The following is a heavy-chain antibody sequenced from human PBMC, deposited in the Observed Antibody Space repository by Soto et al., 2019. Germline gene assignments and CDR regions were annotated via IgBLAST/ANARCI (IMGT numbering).Heavy chain of an antibody. J-gene: IGHJ4*02. V-gene: IGHV4-34*01. D-gene: IGHD3-10*01. CDR3: ARGRRTMVRGVTSFDY. CDR1: GGSFSGYF. CDR2: ISHIGSP. Sequence: PSETLSLTCAVSGGSFSGYFWTWIRQPPGKGLEWIGEISHIGSPNYNPSLESRATMSLDTSKNQFSLNLNSMTAADTAVYYCARGRRTMVRGVTSFDYWGQGTLVTVSS.